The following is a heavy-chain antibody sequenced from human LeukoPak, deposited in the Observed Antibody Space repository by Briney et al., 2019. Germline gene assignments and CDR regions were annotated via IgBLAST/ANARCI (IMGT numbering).Heavy chain of an antibody. Sequence: GGSLRLSCAASGFTFSSYGMHSVRQAPGKGLEWVAFIRYDGSNKYYADSVKGRFTISRDNSKNTLYLQMNSLRAEDTAVYYCAKVTIVVVPAAANWFDPWGQGTLVTVSS. J-gene: IGHJ5*02. CDR1: GFTFSSYG. V-gene: IGHV3-30*02. D-gene: IGHD2-2*01. CDR2: IRYDGSNK. CDR3: AKVTIVVVPAAANWFDP.